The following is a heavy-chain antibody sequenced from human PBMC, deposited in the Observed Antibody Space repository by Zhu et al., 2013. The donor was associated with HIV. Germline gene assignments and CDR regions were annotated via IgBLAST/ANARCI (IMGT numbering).Heavy chain of an antibody. Sequence: QVQLVQSGAEVKKPGASVKVSCKASGYTFTSYYMHWVRQAPGQGLEWMGIINPSGGSTSYAQKFQGRVTMTRDTSTSTVYMELSSLRSEDTAVYYCARAGGRRYSSPNHAFDIWGQGDNGHRLF. CDR2: INPSGGST. V-gene: IGHV1-46*01. D-gene: IGHD6-13*01. CDR3: ARAGGRRYSSPNHAFDI. J-gene: IGHJ3*02. CDR1: GYTFTSYY.